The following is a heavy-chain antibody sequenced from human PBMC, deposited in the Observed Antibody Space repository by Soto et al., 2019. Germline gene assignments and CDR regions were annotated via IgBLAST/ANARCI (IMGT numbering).Heavy chain of an antibody. CDR2: ISENGGIT. Sequence: PGGSLRLSCAASGFTFSNYAMSWVRQAPGKGLEWVSAISENGGITYYADSVKGRFTISRDNSKSALSLQMNSLRAEDTAVYYCAKRTSVTGGHLDEYWGHETIVTVSS. D-gene: IGHD4-17*01. CDR3: AKRTSVTGGHLDEY. J-gene: IGHJ4*01. CDR1: GFTFSNYA. V-gene: IGHV3-23*01.